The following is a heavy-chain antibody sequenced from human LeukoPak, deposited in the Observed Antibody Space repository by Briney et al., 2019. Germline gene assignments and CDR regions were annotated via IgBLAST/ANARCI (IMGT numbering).Heavy chain of an antibody. J-gene: IGHJ5*02. CDR2: IDTSGIT. D-gene: IGHD4-17*01. CDR3: ARSLPTNDYGDFNWFDT. V-gene: IGHV4-4*07. Sequence: SETLSLTCTVSGGSISSYNWNRIRQPAANGLEWIGRIDTSGITNHNPSLKSRVTMSFDSSNNRFSLKLSSVTAADTAVYYCARSLPTNDYGDFNWFDTWGQGTLVTVSS. CDR1: GGSISSYN.